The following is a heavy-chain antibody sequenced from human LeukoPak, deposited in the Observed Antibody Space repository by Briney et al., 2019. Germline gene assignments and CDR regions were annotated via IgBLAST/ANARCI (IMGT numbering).Heavy chain of an antibody. D-gene: IGHD4-17*01. V-gene: IGHV1-18*01. CDR1: GHTFTSYG. CDR3: ARDADYPNWFDP. Sequence: ASVTVSCKASGHTFTSYGISWVRQAPGQGLEWMGWISAYNGNTNYAQKLQGRVTMTTDTSTSTAYMELRSLGSDDTAVYYCARDADYPNWFDPWGQGTLVTVSS. CDR2: ISAYNGNT. J-gene: IGHJ5*02.